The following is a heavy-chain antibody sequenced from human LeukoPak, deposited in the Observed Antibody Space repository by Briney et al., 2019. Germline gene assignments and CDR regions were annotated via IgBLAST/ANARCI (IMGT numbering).Heavy chain of an antibody. CDR1: GGSFIGYH. CDR2: INHSGNT. V-gene: IGHV4-34*01. Sequence: SETLSLTCAVSGGSFIGYHWNWIRQPPGKGLEWIGEINHSGNTNYNPSLKSRVTISTDTSKNQFSLKLRSLTAADTAVYYCARDPTTVVTTPYYFDDWGQGTLVTVSS. J-gene: IGHJ4*02. CDR3: ARDPTTVVTTPYYFDD. D-gene: IGHD4-23*01.